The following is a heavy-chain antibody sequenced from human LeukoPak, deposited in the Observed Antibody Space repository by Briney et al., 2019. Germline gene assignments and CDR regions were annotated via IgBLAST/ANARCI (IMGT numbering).Heavy chain of an antibody. CDR2: ISGSGGRT. V-gene: IGHV3-23*01. D-gene: IGHD3-10*01. Sequence: GGSLRLSCAASGFTFSSYAMSWVRQAPGKGLEWVSAISGSGGRTYYADSVKGRFTISRDNSKNTLYLQMNSLRAEDTAVYYCAKASYGSGSYYFDYWGRGTLVTVSS. CDR3: AKASYGSGSYYFDY. J-gene: IGHJ4*02. CDR1: GFTFSSYA.